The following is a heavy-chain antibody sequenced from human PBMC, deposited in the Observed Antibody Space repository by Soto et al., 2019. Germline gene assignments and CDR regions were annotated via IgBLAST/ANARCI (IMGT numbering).Heavy chain of an antibody. CDR2: ISAYNGNT. V-gene: IGHV1-18*01. Sequence: VASVKVSCKASGYTFTSYGISWVRQAPGQGLEWMGWISAYNGNTNYAQKLQGRVTMTTDTSTSTAYTELRSLRSDDTAVYYCARPYYYDSSGYYHPFTFDYWGQGTLVTVSS. D-gene: IGHD3-22*01. CDR3: ARPYYYDSSGYYHPFTFDY. J-gene: IGHJ4*02. CDR1: GYTFTSYG.